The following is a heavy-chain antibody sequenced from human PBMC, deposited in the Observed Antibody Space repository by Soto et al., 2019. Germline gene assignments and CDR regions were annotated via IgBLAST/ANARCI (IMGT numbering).Heavy chain of an antibody. CDR1: GFTFKNFP. D-gene: IGHD2-2*01. CDR3: VRDVRDCSSVRCDTPGRVYGLDV. Sequence: QVQLVESGGGVVQPGQSLRLSCEGSGFTFKNFPMFWVRQAPGNGLECVASVSFDGTKTSYADSLNGRFTVSRDNSTETLSLPMHSLRPEDTAVYFCVRDVRDCSSVRCDTPGRVYGLDVWGQGTAVTVSS. J-gene: IGHJ6*02. V-gene: IGHV3-30*16. CDR2: VSFDGTKT.